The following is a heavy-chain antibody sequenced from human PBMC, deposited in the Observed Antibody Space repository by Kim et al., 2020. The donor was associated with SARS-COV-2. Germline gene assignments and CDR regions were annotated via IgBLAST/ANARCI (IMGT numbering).Heavy chain of an antibody. CDR2: ISSSSSTI. CDR1: GFIFFSSS. CDR3: ANTMAAGWAFDI. V-gene: IGHV3-48*04. J-gene: IGHJ3*02. Sequence: GGSLRLSCAASGFIFFSSSMNWVRQAPGKGLEWVSYISSSSSTIYYADSVKGRFTISRDNAKNSLYLQMNSLRAEDTAVYYCANTMAAGWAFDIWGQGTMVTVSS. D-gene: IGHD6-19*01.